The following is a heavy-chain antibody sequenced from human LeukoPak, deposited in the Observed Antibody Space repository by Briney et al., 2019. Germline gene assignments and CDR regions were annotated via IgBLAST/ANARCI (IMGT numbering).Heavy chain of an antibody. CDR1: GGSINNGGYY. CDR2: LYYNGAT. Sequence: SETLSLTCTVSGGSINNGGYYWGWIRQPPGEGPEWIGSLYYNGATYYNPTLRSRVTMSVDTSKNQFSLKLTSVTAADTAVYYCASLRSSGSGSFPTDWGQGILVSVSS. V-gene: IGHV4-39*01. J-gene: IGHJ4*02. CDR3: ASLRSSGSGSFPTD. D-gene: IGHD3-10*01.